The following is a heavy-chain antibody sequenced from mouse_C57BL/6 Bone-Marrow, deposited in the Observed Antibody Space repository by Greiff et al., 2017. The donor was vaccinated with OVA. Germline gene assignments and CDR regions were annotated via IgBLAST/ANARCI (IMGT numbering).Heavy chain of an antibody. V-gene: IGHV2-2*01. D-gene: IGHD1-1*01. CDR3: ARGRNFYYYGSSPYYAMDY. Sequence: QVQLQQSGPGLVQPSQSLSITCTVSGFSLTSYGVHWVRQSPGKGLEWLGVIWSGGSTDYNAAFISRLSISKDNSKSQVFFKMNSLQADDTAIYYCARGRNFYYYGSSPYYAMDYWGQGTSVTVSS. CDR1: GFSLTSYG. J-gene: IGHJ4*01. CDR2: IWSGGST.